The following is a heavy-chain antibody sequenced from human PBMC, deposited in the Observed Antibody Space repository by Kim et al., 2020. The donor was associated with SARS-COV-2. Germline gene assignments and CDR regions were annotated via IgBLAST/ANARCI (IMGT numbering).Heavy chain of an antibody. Sequence: GGSLRLSCAASGFTFSTYAMSWVRQAPGKGLEWVSIIYGGNSNTYYADSVKGRFSISRDNSKNTLDLQMNSLRAEDTALYHCAKGERSGSYTTPLFDSWGQGTLVTVSS. D-gene: IGHD1-26*01. V-gene: IGHV3-23*03. CDR3: AKGERSGSYTTPLFDS. CDR1: GFTFSTYA. CDR2: IYGGNSNT. J-gene: IGHJ4*02.